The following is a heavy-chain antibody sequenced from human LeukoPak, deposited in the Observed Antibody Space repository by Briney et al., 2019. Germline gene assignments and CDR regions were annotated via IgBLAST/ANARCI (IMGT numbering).Heavy chain of an antibody. V-gene: IGHV3-33*06. Sequence: PGRSLRLSCAASGFTFSSYGMHWVRQAPGKGLEWVAVIWYDGSNKYYADSVKGRFTISRDNSKNTLYLQMNSLRAEDTAVYYCXXDRSAYYYDSSGPKXYXXQGXXXTVS. CDR2: IWYDGSNK. J-gene: IGHJ4*02. CDR1: GFTFSSYG. D-gene: IGHD3-22*01. CDR3: XXDRSAYYYDSSGPKXY.